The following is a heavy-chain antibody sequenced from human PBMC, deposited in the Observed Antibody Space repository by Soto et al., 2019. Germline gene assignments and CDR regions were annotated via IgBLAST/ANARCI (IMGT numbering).Heavy chain of an antibody. CDR3: ASLPPYCSGGSCPNYGIDV. CDR1: GGTFSSYA. V-gene: IGHV1-69*13. CDR2: IIPIFGTA. D-gene: IGHD2-15*01. J-gene: IGHJ6*02. Sequence: SVKVSCKASGGTFSSYAISWVRQAPGQGLEWMGGIIPIFGTANYAQKFQGRVTITADESTSTAYMELSSLRSEDTAVYYCASLPPYCSGGSCPNYGIDVWGQGTTVTVSS.